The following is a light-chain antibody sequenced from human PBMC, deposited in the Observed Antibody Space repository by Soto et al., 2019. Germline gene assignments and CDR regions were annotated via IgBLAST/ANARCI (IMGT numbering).Light chain of an antibody. CDR1: QSLVHSDGNTS. V-gene: IGKV2-24*01. CDR2: KVS. J-gene: IGKJ4*01. Sequence: EIVMTQPSLSAAVTLGQPASISCRSSQSLVHSDGNTSLSWLHVGPGQSPRPLIYKVSNRFPGVPNRFTCSGAETEFTMKISRVEAEDVCTYYCMQNTHFPLTFGGGTKVEI. CDR3: MQNTHFPLT.